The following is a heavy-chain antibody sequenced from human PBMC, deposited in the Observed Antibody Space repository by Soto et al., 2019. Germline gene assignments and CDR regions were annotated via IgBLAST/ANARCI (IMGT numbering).Heavy chain of an antibody. J-gene: IGHJ1*01. D-gene: IGHD6-19*01. Sequence: EVQLVESGGGLVQPGRSLRLSCAASGFTFDDYAMHWVRQAPGKGLEWVSGISWNSGSIGYADSVKGRFTISRDNAKNSLYLQMNRLRAEDTALYYCAKDGPVVAAPEYFQHWGQGTLVTVSS. CDR2: ISWNSGSI. CDR1: GFTFDDYA. CDR3: AKDGPVVAAPEYFQH. V-gene: IGHV3-9*01.